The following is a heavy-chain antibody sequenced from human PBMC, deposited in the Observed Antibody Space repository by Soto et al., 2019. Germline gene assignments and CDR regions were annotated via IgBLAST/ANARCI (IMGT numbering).Heavy chain of an antibody. Sequence: QVQLVESGGGVVQPGKSLRLSCAASGFTFSSYAMHWARQAPGKGLGWVTVISIRGGDEYYAASVRGRFTISRDDSKNTLYLQMDSLRVEDTAVYYCARGTIVARQHLDYWGQGTLVTVSS. J-gene: IGHJ4*02. CDR3: ARGTIVARQHLDY. D-gene: IGHD6-6*01. V-gene: IGHV3-30*04. CDR2: ISIRGGDE. CDR1: GFTFSSYA.